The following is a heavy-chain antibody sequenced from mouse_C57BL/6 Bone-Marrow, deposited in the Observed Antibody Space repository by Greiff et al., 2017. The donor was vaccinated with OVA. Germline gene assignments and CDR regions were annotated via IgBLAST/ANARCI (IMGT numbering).Heavy chain of an antibody. CDR3: ARATPGAY. D-gene: IGHD1-1*01. CDR2: IYPGDGDT. J-gene: IGHJ3*01. Sequence: VQLQQSGPELVKPGASVKISCKASGYAFSSSWMNWVKQRPGKGLEWIGRIYPGDGDTNYNGKFKGKATLTADKSSSTAYMQLSSLTSEDSAVYFCARATPGAYWGQGTLVTVSA. V-gene: IGHV1-82*01. CDR1: GYAFSSSW.